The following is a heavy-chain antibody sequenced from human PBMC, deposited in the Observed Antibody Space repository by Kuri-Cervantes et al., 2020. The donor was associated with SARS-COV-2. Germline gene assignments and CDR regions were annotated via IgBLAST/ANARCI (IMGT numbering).Heavy chain of an antibody. J-gene: IGHJ3*02. CDR1: GFTFSSYD. V-gene: IGHV3-13*04. CDR2: IGTAGDT. CDR3: ARGDAFGI. Sequence: GESLKISCAASGFTFSSYDMHWVRQATGKGLEWVSAIGTAGDTYYPGSVKGRFTISRENAKNSLYLQMNSLRAEDTAVYYCARGDAFGIWGQGTMVTVSS.